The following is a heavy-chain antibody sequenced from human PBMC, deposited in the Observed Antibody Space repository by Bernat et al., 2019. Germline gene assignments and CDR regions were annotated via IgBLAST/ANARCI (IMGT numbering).Heavy chain of an antibody. V-gene: IGHV3-30*18. Sequence: VQLVESGGGLVQPGGSLRLSCAASGFTFGSYGMHWVRQAPGKGLEWVAVISYDGSNKYYADSVKGRFTISRDNSKNTLYLQMNSLRAEDTAVYYCAKDLGYCSSTSCRTRFNWFDPWGQGTLVTVSS. CDR1: GFTFGSYG. CDR2: ISYDGSNK. D-gene: IGHD2-2*01. J-gene: IGHJ5*02. CDR3: AKDLGYCSSTSCRTRFNWFDP.